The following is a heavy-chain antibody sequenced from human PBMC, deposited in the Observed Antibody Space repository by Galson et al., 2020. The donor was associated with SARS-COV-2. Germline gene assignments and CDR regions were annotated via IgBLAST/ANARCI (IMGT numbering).Heavy chain of an antibody. CDR1: GFTISGNY. D-gene: IGHD2-2*01. CDR3: AREGGTTRFYVDY. J-gene: IGHJ4*02. Sequence: GESLKISCAGSGFTISGNYMSWVRQAPGKGLEWVSVIYSGGSTYYADSVKGRFTISRDNSKNMLYLQMNSLRAEDTAVYYCAREGGTTRFYVDYWGQGTLVTVSS. CDR2: IYSGGST. V-gene: IGHV3-66*01.